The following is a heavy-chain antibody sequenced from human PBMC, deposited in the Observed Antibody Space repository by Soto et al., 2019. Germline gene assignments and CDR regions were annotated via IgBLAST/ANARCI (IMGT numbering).Heavy chain of an antibody. CDR2: MNPNSGNT. V-gene: IGHV1-8*01. CDR1: GYTFTSYD. Sequence: QVQLVQSGAEVKKPGASVKFSCKASGYTFTSYDINWVRQATGQGLEWMGWMNPNSGNTVYAQKFQGRVTMTRNTSISTDYMELSSVRSEATAVYYCARGGSTMVRGVTDYWGQGTLVTVSS. J-gene: IGHJ4*02. D-gene: IGHD3-10*01. CDR3: ARGGSTMVRGVTDY.